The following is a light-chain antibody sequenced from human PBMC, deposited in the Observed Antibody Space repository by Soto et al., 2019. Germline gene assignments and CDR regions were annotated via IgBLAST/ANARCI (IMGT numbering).Light chain of an antibody. Sequence: DTVLTQSPGTLSLSPGERATLSCRASQTVSSAYLAWFQQKPGQAPRLLIYGASSRATGIPDRFSGSGSGTEFTLTISSLQSEDFAVYYCQQYNNWPSITFGQGTRLEI. CDR1: QTVSSAY. CDR3: QQYNNWPSIT. CDR2: GAS. J-gene: IGKJ5*01. V-gene: IGKV3-20*01.